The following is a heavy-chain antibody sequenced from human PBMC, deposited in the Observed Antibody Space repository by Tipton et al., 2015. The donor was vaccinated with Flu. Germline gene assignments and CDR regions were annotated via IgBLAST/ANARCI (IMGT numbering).Heavy chain of an antibody. CDR1: GFTFSSYG. D-gene: IGHD6-6*01. Sequence: SLRLSCAASGFTFSSYGMHWVRQAPGKGLEWVAFIRNDGSNKYYADSVKGRFTISRDNSKNTLYLQMNSLRAEDTAVYYCASAKGSSSSYFDYWGQGTLVTVSS. CDR2: IRNDGSNK. J-gene: IGHJ4*02. V-gene: IGHV3-30*02. CDR3: ASAKGSSSSYFDY.